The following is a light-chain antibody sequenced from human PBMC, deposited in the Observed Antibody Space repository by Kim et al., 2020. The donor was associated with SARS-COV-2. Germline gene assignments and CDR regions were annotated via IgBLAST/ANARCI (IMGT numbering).Light chain of an antibody. CDR3: QVWDSSGDHWV. J-gene: IGLJ3*02. CDR1: DIGTKS. Sequence: SYELTQPPSLSVAPGKTASITCGGNDIGTKSVHWYQQKPGQAPMLVIYYDYDRPSGIPERFSGSNSENTATLTISRVEAGDEADYYCQVWDSSGDHWVFGGGTKLTVL. V-gene: IGLV3-21*04. CDR2: YDY.